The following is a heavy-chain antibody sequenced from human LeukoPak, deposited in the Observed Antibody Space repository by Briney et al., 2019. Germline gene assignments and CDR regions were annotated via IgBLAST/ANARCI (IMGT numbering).Heavy chain of an antibody. CDR2: IYYSGST. V-gene: IGHV4-38-2*02. J-gene: IGHJ3*02. Sequence: SETLSLTCSVSGYSISSGYYWGWIRQPPGKGLEWIGAIYYSGSTYYNPSLKSRVTISVDTSKNQFSLKLSSVTAADTAVYYCASTPTNYYDSSGYYPWAFDIWGQGTMVTVSS. D-gene: IGHD3-22*01. CDR3: ASTPTNYYDSSGYYPWAFDI. CDR1: GYSISSGYY.